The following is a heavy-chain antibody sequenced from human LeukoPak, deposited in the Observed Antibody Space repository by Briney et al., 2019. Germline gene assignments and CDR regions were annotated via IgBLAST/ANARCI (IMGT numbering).Heavy chain of an antibody. J-gene: IGHJ4*02. CDR2: INPSGST. CDR1: GGSFSGYY. V-gene: IGHV4-34*01. D-gene: IGHD2-21*02. CDR3: ARNCGGDCFLNFDY. Sequence: PSETLSLTCAVYGGSFSGYYWSWIRQPPGKGLEWIGEINPSGSTNYNPSLKSRVTISVDTSKNQFSLKLSSVTAADTAVYYCARNCGGDCFLNFDYWGQGTLVTVSS.